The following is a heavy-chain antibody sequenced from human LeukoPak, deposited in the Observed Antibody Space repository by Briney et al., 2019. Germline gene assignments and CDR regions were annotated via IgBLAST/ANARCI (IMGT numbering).Heavy chain of an antibody. CDR1: GFTFSSYG. J-gene: IGHJ3*02. CDR3: AKLVYSYGDPHWADDAFDI. V-gene: IGHV3-30*18. CDR2: ISYDGSNK. D-gene: IGHD4-17*01. Sequence: GGSLRLSCAASGFTFSSYGMHWVRQAPGKGLEWVAVISYDGSNKYYADSVKGRFTISRDNSKNTLYLQMNSLRAEDTAVYYCAKLVYSYGDPHWADDAFDIWGQGTMVTVSS.